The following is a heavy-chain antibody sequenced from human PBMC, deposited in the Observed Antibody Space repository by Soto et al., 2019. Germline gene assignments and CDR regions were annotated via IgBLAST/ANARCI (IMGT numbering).Heavy chain of an antibody. CDR3: AKDLGYCSSTSCYGMDV. J-gene: IGHJ6*02. CDR1: GFTFSSYG. CDR2: ISYDGSNK. V-gene: IGHV3-30*18. Sequence: QVQLVESGGGVVQPGRSLRLSCAASGFTFSSYGMHWVRMAPGKGLEWVVVISYDGSNKYYADSVKGRFTISRDNSKNTLYLQMNSLRAEDTAVYYCAKDLGYCSSTSCYGMDVWGQGTTVTVSS. D-gene: IGHD2-2*01.